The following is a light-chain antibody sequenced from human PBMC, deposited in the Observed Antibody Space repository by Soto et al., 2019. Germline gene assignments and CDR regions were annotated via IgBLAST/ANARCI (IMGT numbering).Light chain of an antibody. CDR1: QSVISNF. Sequence: EVVLTQSPGTLSLSPGESATLSCRASQSVISNFLAWYQQKPAQAPRLLIYDTSNRATGIPDRFSGSGSGTDFTLTIIRLEPEDFAGYYCQQNGALPPTFGQGTKVEIK. CDR3: QQNGALPPT. CDR2: DTS. V-gene: IGKV3-20*01. J-gene: IGKJ1*01.